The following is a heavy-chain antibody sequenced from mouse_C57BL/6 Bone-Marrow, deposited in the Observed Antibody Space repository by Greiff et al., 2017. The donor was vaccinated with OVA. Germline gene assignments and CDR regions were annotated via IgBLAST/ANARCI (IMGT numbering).Heavy chain of an antibody. D-gene: IGHD1-1*01. J-gene: IGHJ4*01. V-gene: IGHV1-72*01. CDR2: LDPSSGGT. Sequence: VQLQESGAELVKPGASVKLSCKASGYTFTSYWMHWVKQRPGRGLAWIGRLDPSSGGTKYNEKFKSKATLTVDKPSSTTYMQRSSLTSEAAAFYFGARGFTTGGAMDYWFQGTAVTGSS. CDR1: GYTFTSYW. CDR3: ARGFTTGGAMDY.